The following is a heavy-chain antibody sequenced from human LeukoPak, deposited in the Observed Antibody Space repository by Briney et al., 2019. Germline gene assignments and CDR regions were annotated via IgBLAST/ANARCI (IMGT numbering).Heavy chain of an antibody. V-gene: IGHV4-38-2*02. CDR3: ARNRRDGYNHDY. CDR2: IYHSGST. J-gene: IGHJ4*02. CDR1: GYSISSGYY. D-gene: IGHD5-24*01. Sequence: SETLSLTCTVSGYSISSGYYWGWIRQPPGKGLEWIGSIYHSGSTYYNPSLKGRVTISVDTSKNQFSLKLSSVTAADTAVYYCARNRRDGYNHDYWGQGTLVIVSS.